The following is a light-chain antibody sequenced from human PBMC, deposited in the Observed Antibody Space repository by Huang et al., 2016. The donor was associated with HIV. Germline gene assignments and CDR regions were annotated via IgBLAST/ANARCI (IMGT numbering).Light chain of an antibody. V-gene: IGKV1-33*01. CDR1: QDIRNY. CDR2: DSS. J-gene: IGKJ2*01. Sequence: DIQMTQSPSSLSASVGDRVTITCQARQDIRNYLNWYQQKPGKAPQLLIYDSSDLQTGVPSRFSGSGAGTNFSFTINNLQPEDFATYYCQQYDNLPRTFGQGTKLEIK. CDR3: QQYDNLPRT.